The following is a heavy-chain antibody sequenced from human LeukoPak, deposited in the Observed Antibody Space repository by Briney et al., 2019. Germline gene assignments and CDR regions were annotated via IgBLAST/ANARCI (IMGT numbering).Heavy chain of an antibody. CDR3: AKDSSRWAFDY. J-gene: IGHJ4*02. CDR2: ISYDGSNK. CDR1: GFTLSSYG. D-gene: IGHD6-13*01. V-gene: IGHV3-30*18. Sequence: GGSLRLSCAASGFTLSSYGMHWVRQAPGKGLEWVAVISYDGSNKYYADSVKGRFTISRDNSENTLYLQMNSLRSEDTAVYYCAKDSSRWAFDYWGQGTLVTVSS.